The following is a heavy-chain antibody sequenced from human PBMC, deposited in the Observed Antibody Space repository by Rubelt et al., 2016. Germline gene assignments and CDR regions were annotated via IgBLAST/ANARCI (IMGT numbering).Heavy chain of an antibody. CDR3: AKGILRWSVGYGMDV. J-gene: IGHJ6*02. V-gene: IGHV3-9*01. D-gene: IGHD4-23*01. CDR2: IRWNSGSI. Sequence: EVQLVESGGGLVQPGRSLRLSCAASGFTFDDYAMHWVRQAPGKGLEWVSGIRWNSGSIGYADSVKGRFTISRDNAKNSLYLQMHSLRAEDTAWYYCAKGILRWSVGYGMDVWGQGTTVTVSS. CDR1: GFTFDDYA.